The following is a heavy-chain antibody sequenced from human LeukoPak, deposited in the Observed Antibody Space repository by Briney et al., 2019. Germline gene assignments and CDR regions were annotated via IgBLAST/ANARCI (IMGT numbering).Heavy chain of an antibody. J-gene: IGHJ6*03. CDR3: ARGGSPIYYYYMDV. CDR2: INSDESRT. Sequence: GGSLRLSCAASGFTFSSYGMSWVRQAPGKGLMWVSRINSDESRTSYADSVKGRFTISRDNAKNTLYLQMNSLRSEDTAVYFCARGGSPIYYYYMDVWGKGITVTISS. V-gene: IGHV3-74*01. CDR1: GFTFSSYG. D-gene: IGHD3-10*01.